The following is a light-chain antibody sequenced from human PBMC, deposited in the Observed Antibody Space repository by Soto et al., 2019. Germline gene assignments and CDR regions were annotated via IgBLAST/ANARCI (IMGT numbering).Light chain of an antibody. V-gene: IGLV2-14*01. CDR2: DVS. Sequence: QSALTQPASVSGSPGQSITISCTGTSSDVGAYNYVSWYQQHPGRAPKLMIYDVSNRPSGVSNRFSGSKSGNTASLTISGLRAEDEADYYCSSYTRSSTLYVFATGTKVTVL. J-gene: IGLJ1*01. CDR1: SSDVGAYNY. CDR3: SSYTRSSTLYV.